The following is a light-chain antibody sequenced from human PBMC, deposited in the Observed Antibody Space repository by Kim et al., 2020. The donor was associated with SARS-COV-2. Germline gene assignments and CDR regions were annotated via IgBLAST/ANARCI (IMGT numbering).Light chain of an antibody. J-gene: IGLJ3*02. CDR2: RDS. CDR3: QVWDSSTYWV. CDR1: NIGSKN. V-gene: IGLV3-9*01. Sequence: SYELTQPLSVSVALGQTARITCGVNNIGSKNVHWYQQKPGQAPVLVIYRDSNRPSGIPERFSGSNSGNTATLTISRAQAGDEADYYCQVWDSSTYWVFGG.